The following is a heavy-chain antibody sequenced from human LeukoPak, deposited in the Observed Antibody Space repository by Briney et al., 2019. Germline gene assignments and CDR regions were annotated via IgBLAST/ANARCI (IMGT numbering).Heavy chain of an antibody. Sequence: ASVKVSCKASGYTFTDYYIHWVRQAPGQGLEWMGWINPKSGGTNYAQKFQGRVTMTRDTSISTAYMELSRLRSDDTAVYYCARDVDSSGYVGNWGQGTLVTVSS. V-gene: IGHV1-2*02. J-gene: IGHJ4*02. CDR2: INPKSGGT. D-gene: IGHD3-22*01. CDR1: GYTFTDYY. CDR3: ARDVDSSGYVGN.